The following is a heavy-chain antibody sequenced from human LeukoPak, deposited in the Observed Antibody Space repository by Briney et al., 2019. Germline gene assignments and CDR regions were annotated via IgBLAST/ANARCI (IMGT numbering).Heavy chain of an antibody. CDR1: GYTFTGNY. V-gene: IGHV1-2*02. CDR3: ARGTGYSTGWFDP. Sequence: ASVKVSCKASGYTFTGNYMHWVRQAPGQGPEWMGWINPNSGDTNYAQKFQGRVTMTRDTSISTAYMELSRLRSDDTAVYYCARGTGYSTGWFDPWGQGTLVTVSS. CDR2: INPNSGDT. J-gene: IGHJ5*02. D-gene: IGHD6-25*01.